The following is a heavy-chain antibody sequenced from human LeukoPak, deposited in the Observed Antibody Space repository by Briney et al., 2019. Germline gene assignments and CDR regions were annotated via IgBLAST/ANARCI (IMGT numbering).Heavy chain of an antibody. CDR3: ARDRLWEVGATPYFAY. CDR2: ISSSSSYT. Sequence: PGGSLRLSCAASGFTFSDYYMSWIRQAPGKGLEWVSYISSSSSYTNYADSVKGRFTISRANAKNSLHLQMNSLRAEDTAVYYCARDRLWEVGATPYFAYWGQGTLVTVSS. J-gene: IGHJ4*02. D-gene: IGHD1-26*01. CDR1: GFTFSDYY. V-gene: IGHV3-11*05.